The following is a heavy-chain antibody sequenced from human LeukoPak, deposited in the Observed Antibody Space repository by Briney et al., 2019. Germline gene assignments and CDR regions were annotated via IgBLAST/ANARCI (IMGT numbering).Heavy chain of an antibody. J-gene: IGHJ6*03. CDR3: ARDQSDFWSIGYYYMDV. D-gene: IGHD3-3*01. CDR1: GFTVSNNY. V-gene: IGHV3-53*01. CDR2: IYSGGST. Sequence: GGSLRLSCAASGFTVSNNYMSWVRRAPGKGLEWVSVIYSGGSTYFADSVKGRFTISRDYSKNTLYLQMNSLRAEDTAVYYCARDQSDFWSIGYYYMDVWGKGTTVTVSS.